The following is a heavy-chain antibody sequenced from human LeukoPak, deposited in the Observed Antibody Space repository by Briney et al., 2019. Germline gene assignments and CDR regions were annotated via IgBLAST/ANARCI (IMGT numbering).Heavy chain of an antibody. J-gene: IGHJ4*02. V-gene: IGHV3-30-3*01. D-gene: IGHD5-12*01. CDR2: ISYDGSNK. Sequence: PGGSLRLSCAASGFTFSSYAMHWVRQAPGKGLEWVAVISYDGSNKYYTDSVKGRFTISRDNSKNTLYLQMNSLRAEDTAVYYCARDGAKYSGYDWAYWGQGTLVTVSS. CDR3: ARDGAKYSGYDWAY. CDR1: GFTFSSYA.